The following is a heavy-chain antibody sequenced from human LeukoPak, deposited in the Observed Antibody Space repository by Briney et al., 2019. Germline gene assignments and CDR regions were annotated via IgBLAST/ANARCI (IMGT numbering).Heavy chain of an antibody. CDR3: AKDGNLATRKGEYYYYGMDV. CDR1: GFTFDDYA. Sequence: GGSLRLSCAASGFTFDDYAMHWVRHAPGKGLEWVSLISWDGGSTYYADSVKGRFTISRDNSKNSLYLQMNSLRAEDTALYYCAKDGNLATRKGEYYYYGMDVWGQGTTVTVSS. J-gene: IGHJ6*02. D-gene: IGHD3-16*01. CDR2: ISWDGGST. V-gene: IGHV3-43D*03.